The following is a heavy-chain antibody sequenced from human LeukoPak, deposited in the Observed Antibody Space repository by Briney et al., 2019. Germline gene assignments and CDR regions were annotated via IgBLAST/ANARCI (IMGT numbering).Heavy chain of an antibody. D-gene: IGHD1-1*01. CDR3: ARGWNAAFEI. CDR2: INGDGSST. V-gene: IGHV3-74*01. CDR1: GFTFSSYW. J-gene: IGHJ3*02. Sequence: QPGGSLRLSCAASGFTFSSYWMHWVRQAPGTGLVWVSRINGDGSSTNYADSVKGRFTISRDNAKNTLDLQMNSLSADDSAVYYCARGWNAAFEIWGQGTLVTISS.